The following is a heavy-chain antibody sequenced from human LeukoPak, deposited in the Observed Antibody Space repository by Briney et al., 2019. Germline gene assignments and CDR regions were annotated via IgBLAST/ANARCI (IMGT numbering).Heavy chain of an antibody. V-gene: IGHV3-23*01. CDR1: GFIISQYG. J-gene: IGHJ3*02. CDR2: ASGSAVRT. Sequence: GGSLRLSCTASGFIISQYGMSWVRQDPGKGLEWVSTASGSAVRTHYAASLKGRFTISRDKSKDTLYLQMNSLRAEDTAVYYCAKDRRGFSGYDPYDAFDIWGQGTMVTVSS. CDR3: AKDRRGFSGYDPYDAFDI. D-gene: IGHD5-12*01.